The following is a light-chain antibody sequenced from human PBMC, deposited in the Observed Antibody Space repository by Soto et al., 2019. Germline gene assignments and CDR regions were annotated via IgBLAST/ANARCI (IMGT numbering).Light chain of an antibody. Sequence: DVVMTQSPLSLPVTLGQPASISCRSSQSLVYSDEYTYLNWFQQRPGQSTSRLMYKVSNRDSGVPARFRGSGSGTDFQLQISRVESGDVGIYYFMQGTQWSYTFGPGTKLEIK. J-gene: IGKJ2*01. CDR2: KVS. CDR1: QSLVYSDEYTY. CDR3: MQGTQWSYT. V-gene: IGKV2-30*01.